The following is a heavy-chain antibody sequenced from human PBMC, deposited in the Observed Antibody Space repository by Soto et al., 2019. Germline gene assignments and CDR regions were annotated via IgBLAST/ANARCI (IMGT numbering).Heavy chain of an antibody. CDR2: IYSAGST. D-gene: IGHD1-26*01. CDR3: ARKVVVGATHWFDP. CDR1: GLTVSSSY. Sequence: GGSLRLSCAASGLTVSSSYMSWVRQAPGKGLQWVSVIYSAGSTYYANSVKGRFTISRDISTNMVYLQMSSLTDEDTAVYYCARKVVVGATHWFDPWGQGTLVTVSS. J-gene: IGHJ5*02. V-gene: IGHV3-53*01.